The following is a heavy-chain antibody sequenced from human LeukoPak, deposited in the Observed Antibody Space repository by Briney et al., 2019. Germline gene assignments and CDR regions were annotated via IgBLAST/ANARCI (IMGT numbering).Heavy chain of an antibody. D-gene: IGHD2-2*01. CDR2: ISWNSGSI. CDR1: GLTFDDYA. Sequence: PGGSLRLSCAASGLTFDDYAMHWVRQAPGKGLEWVSGISWNSGSIGYADSVKGRFTISRDNAKNSLYLQMNSLRAEDTALYYCAKGYCSSTSCFSLDYWGQGTLVTVSS. V-gene: IGHV3-9*01. CDR3: AKGYCSSTSCFSLDY. J-gene: IGHJ4*02.